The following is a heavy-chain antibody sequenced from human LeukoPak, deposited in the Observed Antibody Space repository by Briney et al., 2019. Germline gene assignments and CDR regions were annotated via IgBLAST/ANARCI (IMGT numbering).Heavy chain of an antibody. Sequence: SETLSLTCTVSGGSTSSYYWSWIRQPPGKGLEWIGYIYYSGSTNYNPSLKSRVTISVDTSKNQFSLKLSSVTAADTAVYYCASSVVIPARYYFDYWGQGTLVTVSS. CDR2: IYYSGST. CDR1: GGSTSSYY. V-gene: IGHV4-59*01. J-gene: IGHJ4*02. CDR3: ASSVVIPARYYFDY. D-gene: IGHD4-23*01.